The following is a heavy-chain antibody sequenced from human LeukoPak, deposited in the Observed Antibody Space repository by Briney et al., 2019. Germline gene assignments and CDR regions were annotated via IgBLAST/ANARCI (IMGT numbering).Heavy chain of an antibody. J-gene: IGHJ4*02. Sequence: SETLSLTCTGSGGSISSYYWSWIRQPPGKGLEWIGYIYYSGSTNYNPSLKSRVTISVDTSRNQFSLIRSSVTAADTAVYYCARAWFGESAYTFDYWGQGTLVTVSS. CDR1: GGSISSYY. CDR2: IYYSGST. V-gene: IGHV4-59*01. CDR3: ARAWFGESAYTFDY. D-gene: IGHD3-10*01.